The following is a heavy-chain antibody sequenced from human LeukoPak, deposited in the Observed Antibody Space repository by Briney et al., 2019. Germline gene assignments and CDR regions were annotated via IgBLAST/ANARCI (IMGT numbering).Heavy chain of an antibody. CDR3: ARDPTLYSGSYFDNWFDP. D-gene: IGHD1-26*01. CDR1: GYTITDYY. J-gene: IGHJ5*02. V-gene: IGHV1-69*13. Sequence: ASVKVSCKASGYTITDYYLHWVRQAPGQGLEWMGGIIPIFGTANYAQKFQGRVTITADESTSTAYMELSSLRSEDTAVYYCARDPTLYSGSYFDNWFDPWGQGTLVTVSS. CDR2: IIPIFGTA.